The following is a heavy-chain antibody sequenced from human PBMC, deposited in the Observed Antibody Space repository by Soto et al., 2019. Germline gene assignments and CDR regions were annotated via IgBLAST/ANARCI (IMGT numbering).Heavy chain of an antibody. Sequence: PGGSLRLSCAASGFTFSRHWMHWVRQAPGKGLVWVSRISDDVSTISYADSVKGRFTISRDNAKNTLYLQMNSLRAEDTAVYYCARKMAKGGYAAFDYWGQGTLVTVSS. CDR1: GFTFSRHW. V-gene: IGHV3-74*01. D-gene: IGHD5-12*01. CDR2: ISDDVSTI. CDR3: ARKMAKGGYAAFDY. J-gene: IGHJ4*02.